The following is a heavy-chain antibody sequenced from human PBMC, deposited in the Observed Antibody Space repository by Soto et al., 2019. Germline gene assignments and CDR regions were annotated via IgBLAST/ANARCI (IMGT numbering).Heavy chain of an antibody. CDR3: PHMGPYYYDSSAIAFHY. D-gene: IGHD3-22*01. J-gene: IGHJ4*02. Sequence: SGPTLVNPTQTLTLTCTFSGFSLSTSGVGVGWIRQPPGKALEWLTFIYWDDDKRYNPSPTTTLSVTIDTSKHQAVLTITYLDPVDTSAYYCPHMGPYYYDSSAIAFHYRGQATLVSFPS. CDR2: IYWDDDK. V-gene: IGHV2-5*02. CDR1: GFSLSTSGVG.